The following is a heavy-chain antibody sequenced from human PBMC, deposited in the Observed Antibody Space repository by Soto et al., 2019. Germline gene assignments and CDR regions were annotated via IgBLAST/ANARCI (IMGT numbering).Heavy chain of an antibody. D-gene: IGHD3-16*01. CDR2: ISYDGSNK. V-gene: IGHV3-30-3*01. Sequence: GGSLRLSCAASGFPFSIYAMHLVRQSPGKGLEWVAVISYDGSNKYYADSVKGRFTISRDNSKNTLYLQMNSLRAEDTAVYYCARDLGDGYLNNYHDYWGQGNXVTV. CDR1: GFPFSIYA. J-gene: IGHJ4*02. CDR3: ARDLGDGYLNNYHDY.